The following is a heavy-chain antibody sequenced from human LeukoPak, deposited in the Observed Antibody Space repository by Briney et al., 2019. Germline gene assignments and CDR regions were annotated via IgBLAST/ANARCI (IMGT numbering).Heavy chain of an antibody. Sequence: GGSLRLSCAASGFTFSSYAMHWVRQAPGKGLEWVAVISYDGSNKYYADSVKGRFTISRDNSKNTLYLQMNSLRAEDTAVYYCARSSSYRGPKGAFDIWDQGTMVTVSS. V-gene: IGHV3-30*04. CDR2: ISYDGSNK. D-gene: IGHD3-10*01. CDR1: GFTFSSYA. J-gene: IGHJ3*02. CDR3: ARSSSYRGPKGAFDI.